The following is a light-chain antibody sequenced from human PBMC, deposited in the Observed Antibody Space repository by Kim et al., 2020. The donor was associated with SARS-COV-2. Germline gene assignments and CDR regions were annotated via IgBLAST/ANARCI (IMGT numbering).Light chain of an antibody. CDR2: ATS. Sequence: IQLTQSPSSLSASVGDRITITCRASQDINGFLAWYQQKSGKAPTLLIYATSTLQSGVPSRFSGSGSGTDFTLTISSLQAEDFATYYCQQSGGYPITFGQGTRLEIK. CDR1: QDINGF. V-gene: IGKV1-9*01. J-gene: IGKJ5*01. CDR3: QQSGGYPIT.